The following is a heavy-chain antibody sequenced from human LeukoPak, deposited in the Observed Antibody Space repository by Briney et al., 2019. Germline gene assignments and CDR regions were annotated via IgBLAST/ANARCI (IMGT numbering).Heavy chain of an antibody. CDR1: GGSFSGYY. D-gene: IGHD2-8*01. Sequence: KPSETLSLTCAVYGGSFSGYYWSWIRQPPGKGLEWIGEINHSGSTNYNPSLKSRVTISVDTSKNQFSLKLSSVTAADTAVYYCARSPPNNYFDYWGRGILVTVSS. CDR3: ARSPPNNYFDY. J-gene: IGHJ4*02. V-gene: IGHV4-34*01. CDR2: INHSGST.